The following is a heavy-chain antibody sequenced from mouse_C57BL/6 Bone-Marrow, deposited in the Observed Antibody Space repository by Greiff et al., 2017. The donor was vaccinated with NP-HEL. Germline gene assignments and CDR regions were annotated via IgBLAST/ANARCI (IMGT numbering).Heavy chain of an antibody. J-gene: IGHJ2*01. CDR2: IDPSDRET. CDR1: GYTFTSYW. Sequence: VQLQHPGAELVRPGSSVKLSCKASGYTFTSYWMHWVKQRPIQGLEWIGNIDPSDRETHYKQKFKDKATLTVDKSASTAYMQLSSLTSEDSAVYYCAMGTVVARNSFDYWGQGTTLTVSS. D-gene: IGHD1-1*01. CDR3: AMGTVVARNSFDY. V-gene: IGHV1-52*01.